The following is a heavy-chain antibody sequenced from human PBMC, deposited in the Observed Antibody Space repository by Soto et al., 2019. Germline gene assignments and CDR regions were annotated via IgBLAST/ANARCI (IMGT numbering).Heavy chain of an antibody. Sequence: QVQLVQSGAEVKKPGASVKVSCKASGYTFTSYDINWVRQATGQGLEWMGWMNPNSGNTGYAQKFQGRVTMTRNTSISTAYMELSSLRSEDTAVYYCARGWTYYDFWSGYYSPYYYYGMDVWGQGTTVTVSS. V-gene: IGHV1-8*01. CDR1: GYTFTSYD. J-gene: IGHJ6*02. CDR2: MNPNSGNT. CDR3: ARGWTYYDFWSGYYSPYYYYGMDV. D-gene: IGHD3-3*01.